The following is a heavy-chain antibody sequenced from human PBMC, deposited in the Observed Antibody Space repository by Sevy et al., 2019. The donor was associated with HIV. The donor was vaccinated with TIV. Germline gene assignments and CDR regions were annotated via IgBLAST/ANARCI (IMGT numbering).Heavy chain of an antibody. CDR1: GGTFSSYA. CDR3: ARGASVLVSITFGGVIDYYFDY. J-gene: IGHJ4*02. V-gene: IGHV1-69*13. D-gene: IGHD3-16*02. CDR2: IIPIFGTA. Sequence: ASVKVSCKASGGTFSSYAISWVRQAPGQGLEWMGGIIPIFGTANYAQKFQGRVTITADESTSTAYMELGSLRSEDTAVYYCARGASVLVSITFGGVIDYYFDYWGQGTLVTVSS.